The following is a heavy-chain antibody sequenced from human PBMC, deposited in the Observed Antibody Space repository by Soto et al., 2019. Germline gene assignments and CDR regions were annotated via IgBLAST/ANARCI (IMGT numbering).Heavy chain of an antibody. CDR3: ARDHFPIAHYGFWSGQRGHYSWFDP. Sequence: SGTLSLTCTVSGGSISSYYWSWIRQPPGKGLDWIGYIYYSGSTNYNPSPKSRLTIPVDTSKNQFSLKLSSVTAADTAVYYCARDHFPIAHYGFWSGQRGHYSWFDPWGQGTLVTVSS. CDR2: IYYSGST. D-gene: IGHD3-3*01. CDR1: GGSISSYY. V-gene: IGHV4-59*01. J-gene: IGHJ5*02.